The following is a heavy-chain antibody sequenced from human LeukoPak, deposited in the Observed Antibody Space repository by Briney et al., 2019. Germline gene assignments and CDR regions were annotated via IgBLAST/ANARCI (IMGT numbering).Heavy chain of an antibody. J-gene: IGHJ6*02. D-gene: IGHD5-12*01. CDR1: GLTFSGYY. Sequence: GGSLRLSCAASGLTFSGYYMGWIRQAPGKGLEWVSYISTSSYTIYYADSVKGRFTISRDNAKNSLYLQMNSLRADDTAVYYCARAGGLVATNYAMDVWGQGTTVTVSS. CDR3: ARAGGLVATNYAMDV. V-gene: IGHV3-11*01. CDR2: ISTSSYTI.